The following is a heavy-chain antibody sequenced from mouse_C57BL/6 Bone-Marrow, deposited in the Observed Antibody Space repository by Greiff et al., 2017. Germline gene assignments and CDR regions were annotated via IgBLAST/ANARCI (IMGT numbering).Heavy chain of an antibody. CDR1: GFTFSDYY. Sequence: EVKLMESGGGLVQPGGSLKLSCAASGFTFSDYYMYWVRQTPEKRLEWVAYISNGGGSTYYPDTVKGRFTISRDNAKNTLYLQMSRLKSEDTAMYYCARHGYGSLAAWFAYWGQGTLVTVSA. V-gene: IGHV5-12*01. CDR2: ISNGGGST. CDR3: ARHGYGSLAAWFAY. D-gene: IGHD1-1*01. J-gene: IGHJ3*01.